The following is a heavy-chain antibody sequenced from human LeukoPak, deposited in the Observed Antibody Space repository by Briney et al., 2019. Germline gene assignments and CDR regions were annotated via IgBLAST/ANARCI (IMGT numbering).Heavy chain of an antibody. CDR2: IYHSGGT. CDR1: GYSISSGYY. V-gene: IGHV4-38-2*02. CDR3: ARGPPRYTSY. J-gene: IGHJ4*02. D-gene: IGHD5-18*01. Sequence: PSETLSLTCTVSGYSISSGYYWGWIRQPPGKGLEWIGSIYHSGGTYYNPSLKSRVTMSVDTSKNQFSLKLTSVTAADTAVYYCARGPPRYTSYWGQGALVTVSS.